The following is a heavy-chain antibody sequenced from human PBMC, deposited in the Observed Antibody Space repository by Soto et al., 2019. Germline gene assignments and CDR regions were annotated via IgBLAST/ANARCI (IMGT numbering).Heavy chain of an antibody. V-gene: IGHV1-3*01. CDR3: AREEYCSGGSCYWYNWFDP. CDR2: INASNGNT. J-gene: IGHJ5*02. Sequence: ASVKVSCKASGYTFTSYAMHWVRQAPGQRLEWMGWINASNGNTKYSQKFQGRVTITRDTSASTAYMELSSLRSEDTAVYYCAREEYCSGGSCYWYNWFDPWGQGTLVTVSS. CDR1: GYTFTSYA. D-gene: IGHD2-15*01.